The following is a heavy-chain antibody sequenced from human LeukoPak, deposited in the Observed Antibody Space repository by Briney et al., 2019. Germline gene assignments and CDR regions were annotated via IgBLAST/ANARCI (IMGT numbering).Heavy chain of an antibody. CDR3: AKATVGGSGSYPLNWFDP. J-gene: IGHJ5*02. Sequence: GRSLRLSCAASGFTFSSYAMSWVRQAPGKGLEWVSAISGSGGSTYYADSVKGRFTISRDNSKNTLYLQMNSLRAEDTAVYYCAKATVGGSGSYPLNWFDPWGQGTLVTVSS. V-gene: IGHV3-23*01. CDR1: GFTFSSYA. CDR2: ISGSGGST. D-gene: IGHD3-10*01.